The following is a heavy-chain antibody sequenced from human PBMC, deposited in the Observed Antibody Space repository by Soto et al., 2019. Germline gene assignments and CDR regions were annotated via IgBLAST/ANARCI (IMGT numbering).Heavy chain of an antibody. CDR2: IRYGGDA. J-gene: IGHJ4*02. Sequence: SETLSLTCAVSGGSISSSNFYWGWFRQPPEKGLEWIGSIRYGGDASYNPSLKSRVTISIDTSKNQFSLSLKSVTAADTAIYYCAKDASCFSCGAWGQGAPVTVSS. D-gene: IGHD2-21*01. CDR3: AKDASCFSCGA. CDR1: GGSISSSNFY. V-gene: IGHV4-39*01.